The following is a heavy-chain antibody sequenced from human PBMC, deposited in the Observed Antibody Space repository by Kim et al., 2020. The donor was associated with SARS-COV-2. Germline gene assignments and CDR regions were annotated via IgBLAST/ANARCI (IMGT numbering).Heavy chain of an antibody. V-gene: IGHV1-2*02. D-gene: IGHD1-1*01. CDR1: GYTFSGYY. CDR3: ARGQTTNSPLSHYHFYGMDV. CDR2: INSNNGGT. Sequence: ASVKVSCKASGYTFSGYYMHWVRQAPGQGLEWMGWINSNNGGTNYAQKFQGSVTMTRDTSISTAYMELSRLRFDDTAVYYCARGQTTNSPLSHYHFYGMDVWGQGTTVAVSS. J-gene: IGHJ6*02.